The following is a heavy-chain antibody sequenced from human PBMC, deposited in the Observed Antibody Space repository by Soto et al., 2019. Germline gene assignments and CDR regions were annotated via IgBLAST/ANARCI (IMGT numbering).Heavy chain of an antibody. CDR3: ARWNTLTGYNSPRFDY. CDR2: IYYSRNT. V-gene: IGHV4-39*01. CDR1: GGSISSSNYY. Sequence: PSETLSLTCTVSGGSISSSNYYWGWIRQPPGKGLEWIGSIYYSRNTYYNPSLKSRVTMSVDTSKNQFSLKLSSVTAADTAVYYCARWNTLTGYNSPRFDYWGQGTLVTVSS. J-gene: IGHJ4*02. D-gene: IGHD3-9*01.